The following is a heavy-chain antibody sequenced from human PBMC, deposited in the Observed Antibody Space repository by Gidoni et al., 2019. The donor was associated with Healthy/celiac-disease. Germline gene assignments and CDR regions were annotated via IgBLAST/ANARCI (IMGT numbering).Heavy chain of an antibody. CDR3: ATAARQGY. J-gene: IGHJ4*02. Sequence: QVQLVQSGAEVKQPGPSVKVSCKASGYTFTIYAMHWGRQAPGQRLEWMGWINAGNGNTKYSQKFQGRVTITRDTSASTAYMELSSLRSEETAVYYGATAARQGYWGQGTLVTVSS. CDR1: GYTFTIYA. D-gene: IGHD6-6*01. CDR2: INAGNGNT. V-gene: IGHV1-3*01.